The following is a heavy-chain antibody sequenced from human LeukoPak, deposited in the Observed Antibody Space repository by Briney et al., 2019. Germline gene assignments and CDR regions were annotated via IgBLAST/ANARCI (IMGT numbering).Heavy chain of an antibody. D-gene: IGHD3-22*01. CDR3: ARGGSYYDSSGTPFGAFDL. J-gene: IGHJ3*01. Sequence: SVKVSCKASGGTFSSYAISWVRQAPGQGREWMGGIIPIFGTANYAQKFQGRVTITTDESTSTAYMELSSLRSEDTAVYYCARGGSYYDSSGTPFGAFDLWGQGTMVTVSS. CDR2: IIPIFGTA. CDR1: GGTFSSYA. V-gene: IGHV1-69*05.